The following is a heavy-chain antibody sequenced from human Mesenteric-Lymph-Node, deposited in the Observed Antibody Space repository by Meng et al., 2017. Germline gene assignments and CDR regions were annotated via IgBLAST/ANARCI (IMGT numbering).Heavy chain of an antibody. D-gene: IGHD7-27*01. CDR3: ARGVNAGVDY. Sequence: QTQVLQSGGEVKTPGASVRVSCKASGYTFNDLDINWVRQATGQGPEWMGWMSPNSGNTGYAQKFQGRVTMTRDTSISTAYMELSGLTSDDTGVYYCARGVNAGVDYWGQGTLVTVSS. V-gene: IGHV1-8*01. CDR1: GYTFNDLD. J-gene: IGHJ4*02. CDR2: MSPNSGNT.